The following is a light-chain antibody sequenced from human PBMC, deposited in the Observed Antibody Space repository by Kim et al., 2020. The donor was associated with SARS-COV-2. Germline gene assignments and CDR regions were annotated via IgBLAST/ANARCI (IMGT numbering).Light chain of an antibody. J-gene: IGKJ5*01. CDR3: QQRRKSIT. CDR2: NAS. Sequence: PGDRATLSCRASQSVDGYLAWLQQKPGQTPRLLISNASNRAAGVPARFSGSGSVTDFTLTISSLEPEDFAVYYCQQRRKSITFGQGTRLEIK. V-gene: IGKV3-11*01. CDR1: QSVDGY.